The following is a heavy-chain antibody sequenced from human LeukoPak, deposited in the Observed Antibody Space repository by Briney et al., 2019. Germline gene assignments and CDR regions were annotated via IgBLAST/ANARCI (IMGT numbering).Heavy chain of an antibody. CDR2: IYYSGST. V-gene: IGHV4-59*01. D-gene: IGHD3-22*01. J-gene: IGHJ4*02. CDR1: GGSISSYY. CDR3: ARDQGSGYYPR. Sequence: PSETLSLTCTVSGGSISSYYWSWIRQPPGKGLEWIGYIYYSGSTNYNPSLKSRVTISVDTSKNQFSLKLSSVTAADTAVYYCARDQGSGYYPRWGQGTLVTVSS.